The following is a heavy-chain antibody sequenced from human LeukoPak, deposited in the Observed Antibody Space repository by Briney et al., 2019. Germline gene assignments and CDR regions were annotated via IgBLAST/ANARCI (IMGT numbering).Heavy chain of an antibody. D-gene: IGHD3-10*01. CDR3: ARAVHYSGSGTYYTIFDY. CDR2: ISYSGST. Sequence: SETLSLTCTVSGDSISSYYWSWIRQPPGKGLEWIGHISYSGSTSYNPSLKSRVTISVDTSKNQFSLRLSSVTAADTAVYYCARAVHYSGSGTYYTIFDYWGQGTLVTVSS. CDR1: GDSISSYY. J-gene: IGHJ4*02. V-gene: IGHV4-59*01.